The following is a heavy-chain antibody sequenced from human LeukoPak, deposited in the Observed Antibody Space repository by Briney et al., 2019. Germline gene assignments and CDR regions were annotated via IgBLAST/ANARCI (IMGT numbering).Heavy chain of an antibody. V-gene: IGHV4-59*01. Sequence: PSETLSLTCSVSGVSIRSSHWSWIRQPPGKGLEWIGFINYDVRTKYNPSLQSRVTLSADTTKNHFSLKLTSVTAADTAVYFCARLLDYDTSGDPDTFDMWGQGILVTVSS. CDR2: INYDVRT. D-gene: IGHD3-22*01. J-gene: IGHJ3*02. CDR3: ARLLDYDTSGDPDTFDM. CDR1: GVSIRSSH.